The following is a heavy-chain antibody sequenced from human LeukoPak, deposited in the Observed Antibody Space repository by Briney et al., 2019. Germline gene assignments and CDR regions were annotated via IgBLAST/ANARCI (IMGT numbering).Heavy chain of an antibody. J-gene: IGHJ4*02. CDR1: GFTFSSYS. Sequence: PGGSMRLSCAASGFTFSSYSMNWVRQAPGKGLEWLGFIRSKAYGGTIEYAASVKGRFTISRDESKSIAYLQMNSLKTEDTAVYYCTSGSYFWFWGQGTLVTVSS. V-gene: IGHV3-49*04. CDR3: TSGSYFWF. D-gene: IGHD1-26*01. CDR2: IRSKAYGGTI.